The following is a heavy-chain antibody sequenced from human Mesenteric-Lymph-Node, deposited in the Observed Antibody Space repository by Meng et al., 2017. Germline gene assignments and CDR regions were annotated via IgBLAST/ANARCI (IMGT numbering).Heavy chain of an antibody. CDR1: GFTFSSFE. CDR2: ISGGSGTI. V-gene: IGHV3-48*03. D-gene: IGHD3-10*01. CDR3: ARDPLRGRTFDI. Sequence: GESLKISCVASGFTFSSFEMNWVRQAPGKGLEWVSYISGGSGTIYYADSVKGRFTVSRDNAKNSLYLEMNSLRAEDTAVYYCARDPLRGRTFDIWGQGTMVTVSS. J-gene: IGHJ3*02.